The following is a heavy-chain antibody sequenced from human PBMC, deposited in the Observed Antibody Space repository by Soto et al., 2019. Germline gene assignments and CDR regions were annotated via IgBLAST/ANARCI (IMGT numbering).Heavy chain of an antibody. D-gene: IGHD3-16*01. CDR3: ARQFADYVDPPHPLDY. V-gene: IGHV4-39*01. CDR2: IYYSGST. CDR1: GGSISSSSYY. J-gene: IGHJ4*02. Sequence: SETLSLTCTVSGGSISSSSYYWGWIRQPPGKGLEWIGSIYYSGSTYYNPSLKSRVTISVDTSKNQFSLKLSSVTAADTSVYYCARQFADYVDPPHPLDYWGQGTLVTVSS.